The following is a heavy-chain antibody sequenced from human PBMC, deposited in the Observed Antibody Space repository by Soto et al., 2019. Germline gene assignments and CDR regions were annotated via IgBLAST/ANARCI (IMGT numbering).Heavy chain of an antibody. D-gene: IGHD2-15*01. V-gene: IGHV1-46*01. CDR1: GYTFTSYF. CDR3: ARDGGAAYFDS. Sequence: ASVKVSCKASGYTFTSYFMHWVRQAPGQGLEWMGIINPSGGSPSYAQKFQGRLTMTRDTSTTTVYMDLSSLRSEDTAMYYCARDGGAAYFDSWGQGTLVTVYS. CDR2: INPSGGSP. J-gene: IGHJ4*02.